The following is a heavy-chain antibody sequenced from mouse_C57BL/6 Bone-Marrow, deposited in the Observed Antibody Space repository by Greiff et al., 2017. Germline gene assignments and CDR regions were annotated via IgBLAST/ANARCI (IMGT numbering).Heavy chain of an antibody. CDR2: IWGVGST. D-gene: IGHD1-1*02. CDR1: GFPLTSSG. Sequence: VLLLQSGPGLVAPSQSVPMTCPLSGFPLTSSGVDWVRQSPGQGLEWLGVIWGVGSTTYNSALKSRLSISKDNSKSQVFLKMNSLQSDDTSVYYHGLCYFAAWRTCTTDPASS. CDR3: GLCYFAA. J-gene: IGHJ1*03. V-gene: IGHV2-6*01.